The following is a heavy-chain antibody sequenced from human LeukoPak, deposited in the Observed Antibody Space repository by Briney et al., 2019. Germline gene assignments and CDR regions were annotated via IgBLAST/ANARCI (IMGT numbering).Heavy chain of an antibody. D-gene: IGHD6-13*01. Sequence: GGSLRLSCAASGFTFSSYSMNWVRQAPGKGLEWVSSISSSSSYIYYADSVKGRFTISRDNAKNSLYLQMNSLRAEDTAVYYCTPIAAAGTMVYWGQGTLVTVSS. J-gene: IGHJ4*02. CDR1: GFTFSSYS. CDR3: TPIAAAGTMVY. CDR2: ISSSSSYI. V-gene: IGHV3-21*04.